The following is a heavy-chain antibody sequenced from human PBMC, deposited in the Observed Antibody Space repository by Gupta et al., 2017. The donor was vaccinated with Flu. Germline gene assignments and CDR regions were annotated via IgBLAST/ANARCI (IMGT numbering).Heavy chain of an antibody. CDR3: ARDDFSYFDS. J-gene: IGHJ4*02. V-gene: IGHV3-74*01. CDR2: INNDGSST. CDR1: GFTFSSYW. Sequence: EVQLVESGGGLVQPAGSLRLSCAASGFTFSSYWMHWVRQAPGKGLVWVSRINNDGSSTIYVDSVRGRFTISRDNAKNTLYLQMNSLRAEDTAVYYCARDDFSYFDSWGQGALVAVSS. D-gene: IGHD2-21*02.